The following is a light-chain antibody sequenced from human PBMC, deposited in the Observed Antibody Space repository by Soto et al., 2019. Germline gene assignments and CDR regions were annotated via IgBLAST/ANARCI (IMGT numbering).Light chain of an antibody. V-gene: IGKV3-15*01. CDR2: GSA. CDR3: QQYHSWPA. Sequence: EFVLTQSPGTLSLSPGERATLSCRASQTVRNNYLAWYQQKPGQAPRLLIYGSATRATGIPDRFSGSGSGTEFTLTISSLQSEDSAVYYCQQYHSWPAFGQGTKVDIK. CDR1: QTVRNN. J-gene: IGKJ1*01.